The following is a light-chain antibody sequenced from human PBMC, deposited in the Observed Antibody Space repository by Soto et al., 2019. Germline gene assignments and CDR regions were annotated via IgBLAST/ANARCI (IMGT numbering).Light chain of an antibody. CDR1: QNIGTY. CDR3: QQYGSSGT. Sequence: EIVLTQSPATLSLSPGGGATLSFRASQNIGTYLAWYQQKGGQAPRLVIFDASSRASGVPARFSGSGSGTDFTLTISRLEPEDFAVYYCQQYGSSGTFGQGTKVDI. V-gene: IGKV3-20*01. CDR2: DAS. J-gene: IGKJ1*01.